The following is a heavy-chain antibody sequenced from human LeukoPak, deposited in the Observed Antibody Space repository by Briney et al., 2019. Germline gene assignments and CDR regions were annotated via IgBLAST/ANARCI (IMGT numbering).Heavy chain of an antibody. V-gene: IGHV1-18*01. CDR3: ARDPAYMDSSSWYYPDY. J-gene: IGHJ4*02. CDR2: ISAYIGNT. D-gene: IGHD6-13*01. Sequence: ASVKVSCKASGYTFTSYGISWVRQAPGQGLEWMGWISAYIGNTNYAQKLQGRVTMTTDTSTSTAYMELRSLRSDDTAVYYCARDPAYMDSSSWYYPDYWGQGTLVTVSS. CDR1: GYTFTSYG.